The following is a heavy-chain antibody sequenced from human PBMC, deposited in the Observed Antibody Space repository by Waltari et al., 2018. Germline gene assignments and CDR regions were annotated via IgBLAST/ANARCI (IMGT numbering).Heavy chain of an antibody. CDR1: GDSISSSSYY. J-gene: IGHJ5*01. CDR2: PYYSGIT. Sequence: QLHLQESGPGLVKPSETLFLTCTVSGDSISSSSYYWGWIRQPPGKGPQWIGSPYYSGITYHSPSLEGRVSMSVDTSKNHLSLMLSAVTAADTAVYYCARDRIPATFRCWFDSWGPGTLVTVSS. CDR3: ARDRIPATFRCWFDS. D-gene: IGHD2-2*01. V-gene: IGHV4-39*07.